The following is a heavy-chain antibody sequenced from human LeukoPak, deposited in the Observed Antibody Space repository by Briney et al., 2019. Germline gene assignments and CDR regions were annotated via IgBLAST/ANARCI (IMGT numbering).Heavy chain of an antibody. V-gene: IGHV3-23*01. D-gene: IGHD4-17*01. J-gene: IGHJ5*02. CDR2: ISGSGGST. CDR1: GFTFSSYA. CDR3: ARTRGHDYGDFPNWFDP. Sequence: GGSLRLSCAASGFTFSSYAMSWVRQAPGKGLEWVSAISGSGGSTYYADSVKGRFTISRDNAKNSLYLQMNSLRAEDTAVYYCARTRGHDYGDFPNWFDPWGQGTLVTVSS.